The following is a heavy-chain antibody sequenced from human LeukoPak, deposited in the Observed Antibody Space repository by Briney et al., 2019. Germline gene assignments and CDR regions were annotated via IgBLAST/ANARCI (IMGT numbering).Heavy chain of an antibody. V-gene: IGHV3-48*03. Sequence: GGSLRLSCAVSGFTFSSYEMNWVRQAPGKGLEWVSYISSSGSTIYYADSVKGRFTISRDNAKNSLYLQMNSLRAEDTAVYYCASLARTAMVDDDYWGQGTLVTVSS. D-gene: IGHD5-18*01. CDR2: ISSSGSTI. J-gene: IGHJ4*02. CDR1: GFTFSSYE. CDR3: ASLARTAMVDDDY.